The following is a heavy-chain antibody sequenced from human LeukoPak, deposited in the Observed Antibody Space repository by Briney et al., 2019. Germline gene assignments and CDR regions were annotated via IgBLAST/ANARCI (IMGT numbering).Heavy chain of an antibody. CDR1: GFTFSTYS. V-gene: IGHV3-48*01. CDR2: ISTTSSTI. CDR3: ARDPELDY. Sequence: GGSLRLSCTASGFTFSTYSMNWVRQAPGEGLEWVSYISTTSSTIYYADSVKGRFTISRDNAKNSLYLQMNSLRAEDTAVYHCARDPELDYWGQGTLVTVSS. J-gene: IGHJ4*02.